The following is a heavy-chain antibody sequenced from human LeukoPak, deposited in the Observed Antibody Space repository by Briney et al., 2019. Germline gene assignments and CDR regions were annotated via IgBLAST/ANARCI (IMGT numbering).Heavy chain of an antibody. CDR3: ARYGSGYDLIDY. CDR2: IYSGGST. D-gene: IGHD5-12*01. Sequence: PGGSLRLSCAASGFTFSNAWMSWVRQAPGKGLEWVSVIYSGGSTYYADSVKGRFTIFRDNAKNTLNLQMNSLRAEDTAVYYCARYGSGYDLIDYWGQGTLVTVSS. V-gene: IGHV3-53*01. CDR1: GFTFSNAW. J-gene: IGHJ4*02.